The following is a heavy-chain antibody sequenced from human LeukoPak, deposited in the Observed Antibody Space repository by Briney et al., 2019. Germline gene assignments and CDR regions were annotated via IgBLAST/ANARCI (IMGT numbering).Heavy chain of an antibody. CDR2: IYYSGST. J-gene: IGHJ3*02. Sequence: SETLSLTCTVSGGSISSYYWSWIRQPPGKGLEWIGYIYYSGSTNYNPSLKSRVTISVDTSKNQFSLKLSSVTAADTAVYYCARYSDSDGDPGAFDIWGQGTMVTVSS. V-gene: IGHV4-59*01. CDR3: ARYSDSDGDPGAFDI. D-gene: IGHD4-17*01. CDR1: GGSISSYY.